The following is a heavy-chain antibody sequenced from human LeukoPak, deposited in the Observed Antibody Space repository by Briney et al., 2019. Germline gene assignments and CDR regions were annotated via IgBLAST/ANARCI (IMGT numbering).Heavy chain of an antibody. Sequence: PSETLSLTCTVSGDSISSYYWSWIRQPAGKGLEWIGRIYTSGSTNYNPSLKSRATMSVDTSKNQFSLKLSSVTAADTAVYYCAKDRGWRRHPVADLKLLFDYWGQGTLVTVSS. CDR2: IYTSGST. CDR1: GDSISSYY. D-gene: IGHD3-10*01. CDR3: AKDRGWRRHPVADLKLLFDY. J-gene: IGHJ4*02. V-gene: IGHV4-4*07.